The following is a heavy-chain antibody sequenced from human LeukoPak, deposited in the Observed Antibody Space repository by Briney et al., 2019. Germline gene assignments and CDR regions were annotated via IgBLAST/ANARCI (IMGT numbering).Heavy chain of an antibody. Sequence: SETLSLTCTVSGGSISSYYWSWIRQPAGKGLEWIGRIYTSGSTNYNPSLKSRVTMSVDTSKNQFSLKLSSVTAADTAVYYCAREGNYDGGGSYYCYYMDVWGKGTTVTVSS. D-gene: IGHD3-22*01. CDR3: AREGNYDGGGSYYCYYMDV. J-gene: IGHJ6*03. CDR1: GGSISSYY. CDR2: IYTSGST. V-gene: IGHV4-4*07.